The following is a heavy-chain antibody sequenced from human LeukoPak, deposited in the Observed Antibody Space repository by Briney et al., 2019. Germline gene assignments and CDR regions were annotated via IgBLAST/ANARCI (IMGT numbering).Heavy chain of an antibody. V-gene: IGHV4-59*01. CDR2: IYYSGST. D-gene: IGHD6-19*01. Sequence: PSETLSLTCTVSGGSISSYYWSWIRQPPGKGLEWIGYIYYSGSTNYNPSLKGRVTISVDTSKNQFSLKLSSVTAAATAVYYCARLTYSSGWFYYFDYWGQGTLVTVSS. CDR3: ARLTYSSGWFYYFDY. CDR1: GGSISSYY. J-gene: IGHJ4*02.